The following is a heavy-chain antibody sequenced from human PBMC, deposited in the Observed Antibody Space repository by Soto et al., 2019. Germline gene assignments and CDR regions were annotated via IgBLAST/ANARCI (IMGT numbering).Heavy chain of an antibody. D-gene: IGHD2-15*01. J-gene: IGHJ4*02. CDR1: GGSISRGDYY. V-gene: IGHV4-30-4*01. CDR3: ARPYCSGGSCPIDY. Sequence: QVQLQESGPGLGKPAQTLSLTCTVSGGSISRGDYYWSWIRQPPGKGLEWIGYIHYSGSTYYDPSHKSRVTISVETSKNQFSLKLSSVTAADTAVYYCARPYCSGGSCPIDYGGQGPLVTVSS. CDR2: IHYSGST.